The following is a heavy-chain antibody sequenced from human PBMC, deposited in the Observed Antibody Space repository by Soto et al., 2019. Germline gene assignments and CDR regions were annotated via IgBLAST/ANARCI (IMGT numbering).Heavy chain of an antibody. CDR2: IYHSGST. D-gene: IGHD6-19*01. CDR3: ATPVASPPGMDV. V-gene: IGHV4-4*02. Sequence: SETLSRTCAVSGGSISSSNWWSWVRQPPGKGLEWIGEIYHSGSTNYNPSLKSRVTISVDKSKNQFSLKLSSVTAADTAVYYCATPVASPPGMDVWGQGTTVTVSS. CDR1: GGSISSSNW. J-gene: IGHJ6*02.